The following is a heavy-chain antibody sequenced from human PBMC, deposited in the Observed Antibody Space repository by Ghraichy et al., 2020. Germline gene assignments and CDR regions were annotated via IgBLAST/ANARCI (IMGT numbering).Heavy chain of an antibody. J-gene: IGHJ4*02. D-gene: IGHD2-2*01. Sequence: SETLSLTCAVYGGSFSGYYWSWIRQPPGKGLEWIGEINHSGSTNYNPSLKSRVTISVDTSKNQFSLKLSSVTAADTAVYYCARARQIGYCSSTSCALPSIENFDYWGQGTLVTVSS. CDR1: GGSFSGYY. CDR2: INHSGST. V-gene: IGHV4-34*01. CDR3: ARARQIGYCSSTSCALPSIENFDY.